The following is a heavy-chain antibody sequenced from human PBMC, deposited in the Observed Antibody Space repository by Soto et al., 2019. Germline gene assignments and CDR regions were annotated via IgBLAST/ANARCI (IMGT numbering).Heavy chain of an antibody. D-gene: IGHD6-13*01. CDR2: ISYDGSNK. CDR3: ARVIEKQLVRSSSYFDY. Sequence: QVQLVESGGGVVQPGRSLRLSCAASGFTFSSYAMHWVRQAPGKGLEWVAGISYDGSNKYYADSVKGRFTISRGNAKNTLYLQMNSLRAEATALYYCARVIEKQLVRSSSYFDYWGQGTLVTVSS. J-gene: IGHJ4*02. V-gene: IGHV3-30-3*01. CDR1: GFTFSSYA.